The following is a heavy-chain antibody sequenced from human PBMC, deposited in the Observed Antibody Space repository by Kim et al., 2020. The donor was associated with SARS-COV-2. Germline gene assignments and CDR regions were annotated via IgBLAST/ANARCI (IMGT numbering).Heavy chain of an antibody. CDR3: ARGNYDAAFDI. CDR1: GFTVSSNY. V-gene: IGHV3-53*01. Sequence: GGSLRLSCAASGFTVSSNYMSWVRQAPGKGLEWVSVIYSGGSTYYADSVKGRFTISRDNSKNTLYLQMNSLRAEDTAVYYCARGNYDAAFDIWGQGTMVTVSS. J-gene: IGHJ3*02. CDR2: IYSGGST. D-gene: IGHD3-22*01.